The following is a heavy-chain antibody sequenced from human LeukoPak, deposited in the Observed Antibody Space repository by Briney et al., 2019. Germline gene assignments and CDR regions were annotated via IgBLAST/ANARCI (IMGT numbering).Heavy chain of an antibody. J-gene: IGHJ4*02. CDR1: GDSVSRDSIA. CDR3: ARGTGWPQFDY. V-gene: IGHV6-1*01. CDR2: TYYKSAWYN. D-gene: IGHD6-19*01. Sequence: SQTLSLTCAISGDSVSRDSIAWNWIRQSPSRGLEWLGRTYYKSAWYNDYAVSVKGRIIINPDTSKNQFSLQLNSVTPEDRAVYYCARGTGWPQFDYWGQGTLVTVSS.